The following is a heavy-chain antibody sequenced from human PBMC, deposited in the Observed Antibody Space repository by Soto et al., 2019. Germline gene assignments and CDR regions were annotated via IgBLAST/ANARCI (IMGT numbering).Heavy chain of an antibody. V-gene: IGHV3-7*04. CDR2: INKDGSDK. Sequence: EVQLVESGGGLVQPGGSLRLTCAASGFTLSGYWMSWVRQAPGKGLEWVANINKDGSDKRYVDSMKGRFTISRDNAKNLLYLQMNSLRAEDTAVYYCARGGGNFDPWGQGTLVTVSS. CDR3: ARGGGNFDP. J-gene: IGHJ5*02. CDR1: GFTLSGYW. D-gene: IGHD3-16*01.